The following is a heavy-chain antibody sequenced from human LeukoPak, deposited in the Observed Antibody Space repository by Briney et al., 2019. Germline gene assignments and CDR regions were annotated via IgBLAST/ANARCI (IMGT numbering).Heavy chain of an antibody. D-gene: IGHD6-19*01. Sequence: GESLRLSCAASGFTFSSYAMSWVRQAPGKGLEWVSGISTSGGSSSYADSVKGRFTISRDNAKNSLYLQMNSLRAEDTAVYYCARDRRGSSGWIDAFDIWGQGTMVTVSS. CDR3: ARDRRGSSGWIDAFDI. V-gene: IGHV3-23*01. CDR2: ISTSGGSS. CDR1: GFTFSSYA. J-gene: IGHJ3*02.